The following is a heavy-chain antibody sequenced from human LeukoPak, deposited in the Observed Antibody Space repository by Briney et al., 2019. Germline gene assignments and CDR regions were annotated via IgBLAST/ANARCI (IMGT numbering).Heavy chain of an antibody. CDR1: GGSISSYY. D-gene: IGHD2-2*02. V-gene: IGHV4-59*12. J-gene: IGHJ4*02. CDR2: IYYSGTT. Sequence: SETLSLTCTVSGGSISSYYWSWIRQPPGKGLEWMGYIYYSGTTNYNPSLKSRVTISVDTSKNQFSLKLSSVTAADTAVYYCARSPNYCSSTSCYTARYSYYFDYWGQGTLVTVSS. CDR3: ARSPNYCSSTSCYTARYSYYFDY.